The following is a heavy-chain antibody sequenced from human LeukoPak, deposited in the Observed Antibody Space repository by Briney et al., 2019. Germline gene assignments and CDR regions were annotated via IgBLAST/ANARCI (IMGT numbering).Heavy chain of an antibody. V-gene: IGHV5-51*01. CDR1: GYSFTSYW. D-gene: IGHD4-17*01. Sequence: GESLKISCKGSGYSFTSYWIGWVRQVPGKGLEWMGIIYPGDSDTRYSPSFQGQVTISADKSISTAYLQWSSLKASDTAMYYCARLMTTVTPDSKLSSPFDYWGQGTLVTVSS. CDR3: ARLMTTVTPDSKLSSPFDY. J-gene: IGHJ4*02. CDR2: IYPGDSDT.